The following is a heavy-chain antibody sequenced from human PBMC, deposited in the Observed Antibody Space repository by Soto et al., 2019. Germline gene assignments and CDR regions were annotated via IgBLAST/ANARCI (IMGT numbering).Heavy chain of an antibody. D-gene: IGHD3-22*01. CDR3: ACFEGRGYYYDSSGYYYFDY. V-gene: IGHV1-18*01. Sequence: GASVKVSCKASGYTFTSYGISWVRQAPGQGLEWMGWISAYNGNTNYAQKLQGRVTMTTDTSTSTAYMELRSLRSDDTAVYYCACFEGRGYYYDSSGYYYFDYWGQGTLVTVSS. J-gene: IGHJ4*02. CDR2: ISAYNGNT. CDR1: GYTFTSYG.